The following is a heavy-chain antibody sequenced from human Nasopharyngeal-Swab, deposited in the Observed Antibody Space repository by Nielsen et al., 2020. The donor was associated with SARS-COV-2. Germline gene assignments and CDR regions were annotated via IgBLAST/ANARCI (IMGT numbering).Heavy chain of an antibody. V-gene: IGHV3-23*01. Sequence: GGSLRLSCAASGFTFSSYAMRWVRQAPGKGLEWVSGISGSGDTTKYADSVKGRFTISRDNDKNTLYLQMNSLRAEDTAVYYCAKCRSNDNYGMDVWGQGTTVTVSS. CDR2: ISGSGDTT. J-gene: IGHJ6*02. CDR3: AKCRSNDNYGMDV. D-gene: IGHD2-2*01. CDR1: GFTFSSYA.